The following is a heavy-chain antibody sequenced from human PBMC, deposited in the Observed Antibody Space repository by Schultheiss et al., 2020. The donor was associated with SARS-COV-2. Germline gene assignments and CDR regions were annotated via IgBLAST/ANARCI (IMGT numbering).Heavy chain of an antibody. Sequence: GESLKISCAASGFTFSSYSMNWVRQAPGKGLEWVSSISSSSSYIYYADSVKGRFTISRDNAKNSLYLQMNSLRAEDTAVYYCARDLGRKYQLLWYYGMDVWGQGTTVTVSS. D-gene: IGHD2-2*01. V-gene: IGHV3-21*01. CDR3: ARDLGRKYQLLWYYGMDV. J-gene: IGHJ6*02. CDR2: ISSSSSYI. CDR1: GFTFSSYS.